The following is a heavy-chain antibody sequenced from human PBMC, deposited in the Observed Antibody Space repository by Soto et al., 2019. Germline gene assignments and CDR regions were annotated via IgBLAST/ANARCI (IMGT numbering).Heavy chain of an antibody. D-gene: IGHD1-1*01. CDR3: VRDGTKTLRDWFDP. CDR2: IYVTGTT. Sequence: SETLSLTCTVSGASISGFYWSWIRKSAGKGLEWIGRIYVTGTTDYNPSLKSRVMMSVDTSKKQFSLKLRSVTAADTAVYYCVRDGTKTLRDWFDPWGQGISVTVSS. V-gene: IGHV4-4*07. J-gene: IGHJ5*02. CDR1: GASISGFY.